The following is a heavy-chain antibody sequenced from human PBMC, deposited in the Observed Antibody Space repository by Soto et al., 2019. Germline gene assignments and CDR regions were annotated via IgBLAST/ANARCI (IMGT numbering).Heavy chain of an antibody. Sequence: EVQLVESGGGLVQPGGSLRLSCVASGFTFSDHYIDWVRQAPGKGLEWVGRTKDKANSYTAEYAATVKGRFTISRDDSKNTRYLQIISLKTEDTAVYYCTTEGALPGPDFDDWGQGTLVTVSS. J-gene: IGHJ4*02. D-gene: IGHD1-26*01. CDR2: TKDKANSYTA. CDR1: GFTFSDHY. V-gene: IGHV3-72*01. CDR3: TTEGALPGPDFDD.